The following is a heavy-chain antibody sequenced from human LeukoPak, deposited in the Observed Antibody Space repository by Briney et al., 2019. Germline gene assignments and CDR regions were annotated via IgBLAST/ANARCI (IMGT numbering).Heavy chain of an antibody. V-gene: IGHV3-7*03. CDR1: GFTFSSYW. CDR2: IKQDGSEK. Sequence: GGSLRLSCAASGFTFSSYWISWVRQAPGKGLEWEANIKQDGSEKYYVDSVKGRFTISRGNAKNSLYLQMNSLRAEDTAVYYCARELAQRLLRFLDYYYYGMDVWGQGTTVTVSS. D-gene: IGHD2-21*01. J-gene: IGHJ6*02. CDR3: ARELAQRLLRFLDYYYYGMDV.